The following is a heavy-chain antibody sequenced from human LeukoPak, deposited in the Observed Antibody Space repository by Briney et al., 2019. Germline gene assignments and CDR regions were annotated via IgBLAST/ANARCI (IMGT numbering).Heavy chain of an antibody. CDR2: IKTDGSQK. CDR3: ARDWGGSGTCFAN. D-gene: IGHD3-10*01. CDR1: GFTFSSYS. J-gene: IGHJ4*02. Sequence: GGSLRLSCAASGFTFSSYSMNWVRQAPGGGLEWVANIKTDGSQKYYVDSVRGRFTISRDNAKNSLYLQMDSLRAEDTAVYYCARDWGGSGTCFANWGQGTLVTVSS. V-gene: IGHV3-7*03.